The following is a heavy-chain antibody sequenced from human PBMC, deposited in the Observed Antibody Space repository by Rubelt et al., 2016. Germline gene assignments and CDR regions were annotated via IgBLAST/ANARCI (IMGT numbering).Heavy chain of an antibody. CDR3: VKMGGYDCSSTSCSTPFDP. V-gene: IGHV3-64D*09. CDR2: T. J-gene: IGHJ5*02. Sequence: TYYADSVKGRFTISRDNSKNTLYLQMSSLRAEDTAVYYCVKMGGYDCSSTSCSTPFDPWGQGTLVTVSS. D-gene: IGHD2-2*01.